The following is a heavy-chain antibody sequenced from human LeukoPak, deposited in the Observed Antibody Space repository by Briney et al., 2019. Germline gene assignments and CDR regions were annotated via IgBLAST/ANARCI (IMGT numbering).Heavy chain of an antibody. CDR3: AKVGGAATFDY. D-gene: IGHD3-10*01. Sequence: GGSLRLSCAVSGFTVSGDYMSWVRRAPGKGLEWVSVMYDGGATYYADSVKGRFTISRDNSKNTLYLQMDSLRAEDTAVYYCAKVGGAATFDYWGQGTLVTVSS. CDR1: GFTVSGDY. J-gene: IGHJ4*02. V-gene: IGHV3-53*05. CDR2: MYDGGAT.